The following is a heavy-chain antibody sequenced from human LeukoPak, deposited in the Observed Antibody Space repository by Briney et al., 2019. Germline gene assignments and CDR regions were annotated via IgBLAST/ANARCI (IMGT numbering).Heavy chain of an antibody. CDR2: INSDGINT. Sequence: GGSLRLSCAASGFTFSNYWMHWVRQAPGKGLVWVSRINSDGINTSYADSVKGRFTISRDNAKNTLNLQMNSLRAEDTAVYYCARIGTGTTDIDYWGQGTLVTVSS. V-gene: IGHV3-74*01. CDR3: ARIGTGTTDIDY. D-gene: IGHD1-1*01. J-gene: IGHJ4*02. CDR1: GFTFSNYW.